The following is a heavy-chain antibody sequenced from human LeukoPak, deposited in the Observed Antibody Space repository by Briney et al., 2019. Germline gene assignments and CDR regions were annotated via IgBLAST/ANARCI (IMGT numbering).Heavy chain of an antibody. CDR1: GFTFSSYA. CDR2: ISSSSSYI. D-gene: IGHD3-3*01. Sequence: GSLRLSCAASGFTFSSYAMSWVRQAPGKGLEWVSSISSSSSYIYYADSVKGRFTISRDNAKNSLYLQMNSLRAEDTAVYYCARDYATIFGVVIYYYGMDVWGQGTTVTVSS. V-gene: IGHV3-21*01. CDR3: ARDYATIFGVVIYYYGMDV. J-gene: IGHJ6*02.